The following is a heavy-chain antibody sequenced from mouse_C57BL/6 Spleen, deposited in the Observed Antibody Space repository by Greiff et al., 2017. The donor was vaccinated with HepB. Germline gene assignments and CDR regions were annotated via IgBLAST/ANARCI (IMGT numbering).Heavy chain of an antibody. V-gene: IGHV1-18*01. CDR3: ARWGVVAPYFDY. J-gene: IGHJ2*01. D-gene: IGHD1-1*01. CDR1: GYTFTDYN. CDR2: INPNNGGT. Sequence: EVKLVESGPELVKPGASVKIPCKASGYTFTDYNMDWVKQSHGKSLEWIGDINPNNGGTIYNQKFKGKATLTVDKSSSTAYMELRSLTSEDTAVYYCARWGVVAPYFDYWGQGTTLTVSS.